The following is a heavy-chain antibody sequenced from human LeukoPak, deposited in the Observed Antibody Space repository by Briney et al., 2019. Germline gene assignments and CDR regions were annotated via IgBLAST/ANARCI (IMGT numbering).Heavy chain of an antibody. CDR3: AKAPDSSGFPSYFDS. CDR1: GFTFSTFA. V-gene: IGHV3-23*01. D-gene: IGHD3-22*01. CDR2: LSDSAVSS. Sequence: GGSLRLTCAVSGFTFSTFAMNWVRQAPGKGLEWVSSLSDSAVSSYYADSVKGRFTISRDNSKNTLYLQMNSLRAEDTATYYCAKAPDSSGFPSYFDSWGQGTLVAVSA. J-gene: IGHJ4*02.